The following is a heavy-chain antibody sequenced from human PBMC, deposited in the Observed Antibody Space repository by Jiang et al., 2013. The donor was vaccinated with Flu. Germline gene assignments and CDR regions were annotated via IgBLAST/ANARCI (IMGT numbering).Heavy chain of an antibody. J-gene: IGHJ5*02. Sequence: KPGSSVKVSCKASGGTFSSYAISWVRQAPGQGLEWMGGIIPIFGTANYAQKFQGRVTITADKSTSTAYMELSSLRSEDTAVYYCARDPGMVGATTSWFDPWGQGTLVTVSS. CDR3: ARDPGMVGATTSWFDP. CDR2: IIPIFGTA. V-gene: IGHV1-69*06. D-gene: IGHD1-26*01. CDR1: GGTFSSYA.